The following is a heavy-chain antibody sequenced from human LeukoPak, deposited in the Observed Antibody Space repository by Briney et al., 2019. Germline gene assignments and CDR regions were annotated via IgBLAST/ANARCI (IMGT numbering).Heavy chain of an antibody. J-gene: IGHJ4*02. CDR1: GGSISSYY. D-gene: IGHD2-21*01. CDR2: IYTSGST. CDR3: ARIGTVIVQYYFDH. V-gene: IGHV4-4*07. Sequence: SETLSLTCTVSGGSISSYYWSWIRQPAGKGLEWIGRIYTSGSTNYNPSLKSRVTMSVDTSKNQFSLNLNSVTAADTAVYFCARIGTVIVQYYFDHWGQGTLVTVSS.